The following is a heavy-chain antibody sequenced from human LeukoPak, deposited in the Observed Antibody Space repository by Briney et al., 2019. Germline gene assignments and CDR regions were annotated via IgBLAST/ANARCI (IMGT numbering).Heavy chain of an antibody. J-gene: IGHJ4*02. CDR3: AKDTGGYSYGNPFDY. CDR2: ISGSGSLT. CDR1: RFTFSNYV. V-gene: IGHV3-23*01. D-gene: IGHD5-18*01. Sequence: GGSLRLACAASRFTFSNYVLSWVRQAPRKGLESVSTISGSGSLTFYADSVKGRFTISRDNSKNTVYLQMNSLRAEDTAVYYCAKDTGGYSYGNPFDYWAQGTLVTVSS.